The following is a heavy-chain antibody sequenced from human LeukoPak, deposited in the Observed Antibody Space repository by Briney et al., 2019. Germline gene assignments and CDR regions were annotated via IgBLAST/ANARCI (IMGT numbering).Heavy chain of an antibody. D-gene: IGHD3-9*01. V-gene: IGHV3-7*01. CDR3: ASVLRYFDWSTELGAFDI. Sequence: GGSLRLSCAASGFTFSSYWMSWVRQAPGKGLEWVANIKQDGSEKYYVDSVKGRFTISRDNAKNSLYLQMNSLRAEDTAVYYCASVLRYFDWSTELGAFDIWGQGTTVTVSS. CDR2: IKQDGSEK. CDR1: GFTFSSYW. J-gene: IGHJ3*02.